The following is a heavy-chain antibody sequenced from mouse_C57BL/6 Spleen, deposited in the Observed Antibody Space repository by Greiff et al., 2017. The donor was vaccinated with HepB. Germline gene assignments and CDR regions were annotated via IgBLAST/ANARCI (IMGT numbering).Heavy chain of an antibody. CDR3: ARGYSNHVYAMDY. CDR2: INPYNGGT. J-gene: IGHJ4*01. Sequence: EVKLMESGPVLVKPGASVKMSCKASGYTFTDYYMNWVKQSHGKSLEWIGVINPYNGGTSYNQKFKGKATLTVDKSSSTAYMELNSLTSEDSAVYYCARGYSNHVYAMDYWGQGTSVTVSS. CDR1: GYTFTDYY. V-gene: IGHV1-19*01. D-gene: IGHD2-5*01.